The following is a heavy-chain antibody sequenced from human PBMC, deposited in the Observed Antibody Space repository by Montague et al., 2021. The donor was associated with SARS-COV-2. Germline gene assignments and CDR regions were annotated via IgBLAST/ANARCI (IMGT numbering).Heavy chain of an antibody. Sequence: SETLSLTCSVSGGSISSTSFFWAWICQPPGKGLEWVGSMYSSGTTYYNPSLKSRVTISGDTSRNQLSVRLSSVTAADTAVYYCARSTSGWFIYWGQGTLVTVSS. CDR1: GGSISSTSFF. CDR2: MYSSGTT. D-gene: IGHD6-19*01. J-gene: IGHJ4*02. V-gene: IGHV4-39*01. CDR3: ARSTSGWFIY.